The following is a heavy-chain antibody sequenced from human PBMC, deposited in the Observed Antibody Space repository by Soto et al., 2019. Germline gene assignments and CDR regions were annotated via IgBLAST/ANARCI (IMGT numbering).Heavy chain of an antibody. J-gene: IGHJ5*02. V-gene: IGHV5-51*01. CDR2: IHPSDSDT. CDR3: ARYSQVVRGDLCCRFDR. CDR1: GDDFSTYW. Sequence: GESLKISCRNSGDDFSTYWIGWVRQMPGRGLEWVAIIHPSDSDTRYSQSLQGRLTISADKSISTIYLQWSSLKASDTAMYYCARYSQVVRGDLCCRFDRWGQGTLVTVSS. D-gene: IGHD2-21*01.